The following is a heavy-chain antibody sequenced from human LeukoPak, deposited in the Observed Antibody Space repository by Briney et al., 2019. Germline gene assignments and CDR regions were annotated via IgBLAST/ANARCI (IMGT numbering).Heavy chain of an antibody. CDR1: GGSISSGDYY. V-gene: IGHV4-30-4*01. D-gene: IGHD2-15*01. CDR2: IYYSGST. J-gene: IGHJ5*02. CDR3: ARGADCSGGSCYPGNWFDP. Sequence: SETLSLTCTVSGGSISSGDYYWSWIRQPPGKGLEWIGYIYYSGSTYYNPSLKSRVTISVDTSKNQFSLKLSSVTAADTAVYYCARGADCSGGSCYPGNWFDPWGQGTLVTVSS.